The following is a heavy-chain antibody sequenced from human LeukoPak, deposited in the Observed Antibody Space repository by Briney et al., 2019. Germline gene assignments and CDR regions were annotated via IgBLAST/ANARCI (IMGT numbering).Heavy chain of an antibody. CDR2: ISYSGST. Sequence: PSETLSLTCTVSGGSISSYYWSWIRQPPGKGLEWIGYISYSGSTNYNPSLKSRVTISVDTSKNQFSLKLSSVTAADTAVYYCARFLGYPKYYFDYWGQGTLVTVSS. V-gene: IGHV4-59*01. J-gene: IGHJ4*02. CDR3: ARFLGYPKYYFDY. CDR1: GGSISSYY. D-gene: IGHD3-22*01.